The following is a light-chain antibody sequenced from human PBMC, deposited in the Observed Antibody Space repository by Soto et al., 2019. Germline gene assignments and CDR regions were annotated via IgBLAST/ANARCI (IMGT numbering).Light chain of an antibody. CDR2: DAS. V-gene: IGKV1-8*01. CDR1: QDIGTY. Sequence: AIRMTQSPSSFPASTGDRVSITCRAIQDIGTYLAWYQQIPGKAPKLLVYDASTLQSGVASRFSGSGSGTEFTLIISGLQPDDSATYYCQQYTNTNNPWMFGQGTKVDIK. J-gene: IGKJ1*01. CDR3: QQYTNTNNPWM.